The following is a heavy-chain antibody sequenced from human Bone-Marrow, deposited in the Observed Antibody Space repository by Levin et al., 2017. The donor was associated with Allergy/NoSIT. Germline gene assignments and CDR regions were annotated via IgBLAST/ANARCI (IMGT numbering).Heavy chain of an antibody. J-gene: IGHJ6*02. Sequence: GGSLRLSCAASGFTFSSYRMNWVRQAPGKGLEWVAFIDSNNDIYYADSVKGRFTISRDNVENSLYLQMNSLRDEDTAIYYCARVGDSSGYYPDYHYRMDVGGQGTTVTVSS. CDR2: IDSNNDI. D-gene: IGHD3-22*01. V-gene: IGHV3-48*02. CDR3: ARVGDSSGYYPDYHYRMDV. CDR1: GFTFSSYR.